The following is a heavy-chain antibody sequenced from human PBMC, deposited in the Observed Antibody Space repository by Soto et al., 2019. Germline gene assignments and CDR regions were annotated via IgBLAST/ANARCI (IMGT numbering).Heavy chain of an antibody. Sequence: QVQLVQSGAEVMKPGSSVKVSCKASGGTFSNYAISWVRQAPGQGLEWMGGIIPIFGTTYYAQKFQGRVTIIADESTTTVYLELSSVRSEDTAMYYCARVEAVAGIYNYHGLDVWGQGTAVSVSS. CDR3: ARVEAVAGIYNYHGLDV. CDR2: IIPIFGTT. J-gene: IGHJ6*02. CDR1: GGTFSNYA. V-gene: IGHV1-69*12. D-gene: IGHD6-19*01.